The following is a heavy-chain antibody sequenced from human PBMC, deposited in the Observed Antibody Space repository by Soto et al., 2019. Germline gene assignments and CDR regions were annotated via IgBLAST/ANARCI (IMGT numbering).Heavy chain of an antibody. V-gene: IGHV4-31*03. CDR1: GGSISSGDYY. Sequence: SETLSLTCTVSGGSISSGDYYWNWIRQHPGKGLEWIGYIYYSGSTYYNPSLKSRITISVDTSKNQFSLKLTSVTAADTAVYYCARGLITGSQYSGGWYYFDSWGQGTQVTVSS. CDR3: ARGLITGSQYSGGWYYFDS. CDR2: IYYSGST. J-gene: IGHJ4*02. D-gene: IGHD1-26*01.